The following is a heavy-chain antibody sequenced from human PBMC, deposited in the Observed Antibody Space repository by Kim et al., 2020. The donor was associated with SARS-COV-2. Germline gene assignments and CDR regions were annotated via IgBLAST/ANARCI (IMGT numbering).Heavy chain of an antibody. CDR3: ARALAGIGGNLPLVY. CDR2: IYRSVTT. V-gene: IGHV4-59*01. J-gene: IGHJ4*01. D-gene: IGHD3-16*01. CDR1: GGPFSSYY. Sequence: SETLSLTCTVSGGPFSSYYWSWIRQPPGKGLEWIGFIYRSVTTPYNPALKSRVTIFVDRSKSHQFSLKMTSLTAADTAVYYCARALAGIGGNLPLVYWG.